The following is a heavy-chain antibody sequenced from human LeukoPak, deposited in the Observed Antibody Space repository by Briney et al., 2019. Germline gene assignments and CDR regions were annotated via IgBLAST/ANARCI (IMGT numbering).Heavy chain of an antibody. Sequence: GGSLRLSCAASAFTFSSYAMSWVRQAPGKALEWVSAISGSGGSASYADSERGRFTISRDNSKNTLFLQMNSLRAEDTAVYYCGKSHSSAYYDFDYWGRGTLVTVSS. D-gene: IGHD6-19*01. J-gene: IGHJ4*02. CDR2: ISGSGGSA. V-gene: IGHV3-23*01. CDR3: GKSHSSAYYDFDY. CDR1: AFTFSSYA.